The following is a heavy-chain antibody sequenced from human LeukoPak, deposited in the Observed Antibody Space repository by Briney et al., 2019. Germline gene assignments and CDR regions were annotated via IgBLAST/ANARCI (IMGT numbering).Heavy chain of an antibody. Sequence: PSETLSLTCTVSGGSISSYYWSWIRQPPGKGLEWIGDIYYSGSTKYNPSLKSRVTISVDTSKNQFSLKLTSVTAADTAVYYCVTGSGSLNWFDPWGQGTLVTVSS. D-gene: IGHD3-10*01. CDR1: GGSISSYY. V-gene: IGHV4-59*01. J-gene: IGHJ5*02. CDR3: VTGSGSLNWFDP. CDR2: IYYSGST.